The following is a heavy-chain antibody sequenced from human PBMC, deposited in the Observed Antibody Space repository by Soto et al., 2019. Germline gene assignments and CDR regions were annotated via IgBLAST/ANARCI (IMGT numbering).Heavy chain of an antibody. V-gene: IGHV3-23*01. CDR3: ANPDFWSGPNFDY. Sequence: GGSLRLSCAASGFTFSSYAMSWARQAPGKGLEWVSAISGSGGSTYYADSVKGRFTISRDNSKNTLYLQMNSLRAEDTAVYYCANPDFWSGPNFDYWGQGTLVTVSS. D-gene: IGHD3-3*01. CDR2: ISGSGGST. J-gene: IGHJ4*02. CDR1: GFTFSSYA.